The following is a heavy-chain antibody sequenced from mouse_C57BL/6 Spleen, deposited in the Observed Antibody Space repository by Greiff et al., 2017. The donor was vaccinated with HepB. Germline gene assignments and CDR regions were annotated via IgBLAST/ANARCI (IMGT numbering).Heavy chain of an antibody. CDR2: ISYDGSN. J-gene: IGHJ1*03. Sequence: DVKLQESGPGLVKPSQSLSLTCSVTGYSITSGYYWNWIRQFPGNKLEWMGYISYDGSNNYNPSLKNRISITRDTSKNQFFLKLNSVTTEDTATYYCARARILDVWGTGTTVTVSS. CDR3: ARARILDV. CDR1: GYSITSGYY. V-gene: IGHV3-6*01.